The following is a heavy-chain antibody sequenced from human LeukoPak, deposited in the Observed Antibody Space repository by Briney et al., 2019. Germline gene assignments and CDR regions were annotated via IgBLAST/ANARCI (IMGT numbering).Heavy chain of an antibody. D-gene: IGHD1-26*01. CDR3: AKDVRSGSYYSYFYMDV. V-gene: IGHV3-9*01. Sequence: GRSLRLSCAASGFTFDDYAMHWVRQAPGKGLEWVSGISWNGGSMGYGVSLEGRFTISRDNAKKSLYLQIHSLRPEDTAVYYCAKDVRSGSYYSYFYMDVWGEGTTVTVSS. J-gene: IGHJ6*03. CDR1: GFTFDDYA. CDR2: ISWNGGSM.